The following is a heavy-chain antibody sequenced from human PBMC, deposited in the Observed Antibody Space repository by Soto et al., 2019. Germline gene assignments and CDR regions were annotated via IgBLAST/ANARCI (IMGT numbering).Heavy chain of an antibody. J-gene: IGHJ6*02. CDR3: ARQLSIAVAGYYYYYGMDV. CDR2: IYPGDSDT. CDR1: GYSFTSYW. D-gene: IGHD6-19*01. V-gene: IGHV5-51*01. Sequence: GESLKISCKGSGYSFTSYWIGWVRQVPGKGLEWMGIIYPGDSDTRYSPSFQGQVTISADKSISTAYLQWSSLKASDTAMYYCARQLSIAVAGYYYYYGMDVWGQGTTVTVSS.